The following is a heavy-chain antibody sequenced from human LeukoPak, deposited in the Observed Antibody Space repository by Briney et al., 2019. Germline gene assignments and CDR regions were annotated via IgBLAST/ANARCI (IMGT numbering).Heavy chain of an antibody. CDR1: GFTFSSYS. J-gene: IGHJ4*02. V-gene: IGHV3-21*01. Sequence: GGSLRLSCAASGFTFSSYSMNWVRQAPGKGLEWVSSISSSSSYIYYADPVKGRFTISRDNAKNSLYLQMNSLRAEDTAVYYCAGAPSYYYDSSGSYYNWGQGTLVTVSS. CDR3: AGAPSYYYDSSGSYYN. D-gene: IGHD3-22*01. CDR2: ISSSSSYI.